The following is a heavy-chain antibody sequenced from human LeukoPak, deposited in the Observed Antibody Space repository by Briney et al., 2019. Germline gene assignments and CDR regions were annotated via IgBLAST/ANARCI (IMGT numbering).Heavy chain of an antibody. V-gene: IGHV3-30*02. CDR3: AKYGGCSYGSQLGY. CDR2: IRYDGSNK. D-gene: IGHD5-18*01. CDR1: GFTFSSYG. Sequence: GGSLRLSCAASGFTFSSYGMHWVRQAPGKGLEWVAFIRYDGSNKYYADSVKGRFTISRDNSKNTLYLQMNSLRAEDTAVYYCAKYGGCSYGSQLGYWGQGTLVTVSS. J-gene: IGHJ4*02.